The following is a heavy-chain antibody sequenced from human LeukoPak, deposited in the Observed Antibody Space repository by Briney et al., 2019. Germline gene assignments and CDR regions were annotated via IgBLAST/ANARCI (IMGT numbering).Heavy chain of an antibody. CDR2: IYYSGST. D-gene: IGHD3-10*01. CDR3: ASSPPMVRGVSAFDI. V-gene: IGHV4-59*01. CDR1: GGSISSYY. Sequence: SETLSLTCTVSGGSISSYYWSWIRQPPGKGLEWIGYIYYSGSTNYNPSLKSRVTISVDTSKNQFSLKLSSVTAADTAVCYCASSPPMVRGVSAFDIWGQGTMVTVSS. J-gene: IGHJ3*02.